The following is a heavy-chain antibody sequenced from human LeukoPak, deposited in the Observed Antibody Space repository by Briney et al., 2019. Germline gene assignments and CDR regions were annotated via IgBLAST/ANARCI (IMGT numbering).Heavy chain of an antibody. CDR1: GYSISSGYY. CDR2: IYHSGSI. CDR3: ARRRRSAYDGEEYYFDF. D-gene: IGHD5-12*01. V-gene: IGHV4-38-2*01. J-gene: IGHJ4*02. Sequence: SETLSLTCAVSGYSISSGYYWGWIRQPPGKGLEWIGSIYHSGSIYYNPSLKSRVTISVDTSKNQFSLKLSSVTAADTAVYYCARRRRSAYDGEEYYFDFWGQGTLVTVSS.